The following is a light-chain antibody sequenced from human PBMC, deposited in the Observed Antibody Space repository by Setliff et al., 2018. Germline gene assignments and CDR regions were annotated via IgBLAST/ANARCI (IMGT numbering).Light chain of an antibody. Sequence: SYELSQPRSVSVAPGQTAKITCEGDNIEDRSVHWYQQKPGQAPVLVVYDDSDRPSGIPERFSGSNSGNTATLTIGRVEAGDEADYYCQVWDSGTDRHYVFGTGTKGTVL. V-gene: IGLV3-21*02. J-gene: IGLJ1*01. CDR1: NIEDRS. CDR3: QVWDSGTDRHYV. CDR2: DDS.